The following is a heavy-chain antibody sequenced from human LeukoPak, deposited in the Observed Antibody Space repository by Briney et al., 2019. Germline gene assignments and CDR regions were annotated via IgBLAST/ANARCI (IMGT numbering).Heavy chain of an antibody. J-gene: IGHJ6*04. CDR1: GFSFSDYW. V-gene: IGHV3-7*03. CDR3: ARDGGVGRYFDWLPSYEHGMDV. D-gene: IGHD3-9*01. Sequence: GGSLRLSCAASGFSFSDYWMTWVRQAPGKGLEWVANIKQDGSEKYYVDSVKGRFIISRDNAKKSLDLQMNSLRVEDTAVYYCARDGGVGRYFDWLPSYEHGMDVWGKGTTVTVSS. CDR2: IKQDGSEK.